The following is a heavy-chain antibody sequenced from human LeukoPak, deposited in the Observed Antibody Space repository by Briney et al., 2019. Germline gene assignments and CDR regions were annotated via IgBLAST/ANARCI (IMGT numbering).Heavy chain of an antibody. D-gene: IGHD6-19*01. CDR2: FHQSVST. V-gene: IGHV4-4*02. CDR1: GDSISSDKW. J-gene: IGHJ4*02. Sequence: SGTLSLTCAVSGDSISSDKWWSWVRQPPGKGPEYIGEFHQSVSTNYNPSLKSRLTISVDNSKNQFSLKLSSVTAADTAVYYCACHSGWSGPSEWGQGTLVTVSS. CDR3: ACHSGWSGPSE.